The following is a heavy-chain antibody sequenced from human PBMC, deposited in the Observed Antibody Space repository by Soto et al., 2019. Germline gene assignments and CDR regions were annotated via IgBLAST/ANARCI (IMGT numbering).Heavy chain of an antibody. CDR1: AGSGTSNCAA. V-gene: IGHV6-1*01. CDR2: TDYRFKGYT. Sequence: SETRSRPWALGAGSGTSNCAAWDWIRRSPSRGLAWPGRTDYRFKGYTDYAVSVKRRITCTPDTSTNQFSLQLHSVTPDDTGAEYGARGNTLYNYFDPWGQGTLVAASS. J-gene: IGHJ5*02. CDR3: ARGNTLYNYFDP. D-gene: IGHD2-2*02.